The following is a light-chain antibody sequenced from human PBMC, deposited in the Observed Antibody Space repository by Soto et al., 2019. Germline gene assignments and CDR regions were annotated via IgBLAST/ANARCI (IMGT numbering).Light chain of an antibody. CDR2: MGS. J-gene: IGKJ5*01. CDR3: MQALQTPIT. V-gene: IGKV2-28*01. Sequence: LDWYLQKPGQSPQLLIYMGSDRASGVPDRFSGSGSGTDFTLKISRVEAEDVGVYYCMQALQTPITFGQGTILDI.